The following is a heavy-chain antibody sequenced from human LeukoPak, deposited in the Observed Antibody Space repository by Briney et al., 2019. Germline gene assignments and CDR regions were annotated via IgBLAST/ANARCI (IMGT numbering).Heavy chain of an antibody. CDR2: INHSGST. D-gene: IGHD3-10*01. Sequence: SETLSLTCAVYGVSFSGYYWSWIRQPPGKGLEWIGEINHSGSTNYNPSLKSRVTISVDTSKNQFSLKLSSVTAADTAVYYCARGRTGITMVRGVIQKSLYYFDYWGQGTLVTVSS. CDR3: ARGRTGITMVRGVIQKSLYYFDY. J-gene: IGHJ4*02. V-gene: IGHV4-34*01. CDR1: GVSFSGYY.